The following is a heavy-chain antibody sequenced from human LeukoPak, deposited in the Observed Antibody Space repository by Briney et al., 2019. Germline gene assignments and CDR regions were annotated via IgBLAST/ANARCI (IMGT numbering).Heavy chain of an antibody. D-gene: IGHD3-16*02. CDR1: GGSFSSYY. V-gene: IGHV4-59*01. CDR2: IYYSGST. CDR3: ATSVIPYNWFDP. Sequence: PSETLSLTCTVSGGSFSSYYWSWIRQPPGKGLEWMGYIYYSGSTNYNPSLKSRVTISIDTSKNQFSLKLSSVTAADTAVYYCATSVIPYNWFDPWGQGTLVTVSS. J-gene: IGHJ5*02.